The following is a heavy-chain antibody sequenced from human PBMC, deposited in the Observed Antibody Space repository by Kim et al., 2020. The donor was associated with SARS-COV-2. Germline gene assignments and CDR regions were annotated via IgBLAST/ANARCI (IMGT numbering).Heavy chain of an antibody. D-gene: IGHD6-19*01. CDR3: AKDLVGYSSGWNYYYYGMDV. CDR2: ISYDGRNK. Sequence: GGSLRLSCAASGFTFSRYGMHWVRQAPGKGLEWVAVISYDGRNKNYADSVKGRFTISRDNSKNTLYLQMNSLRAEDTAVYYCAKDLVGYSSGWNYYYYGMDVWGQGAPVTASS. J-gene: IGHJ6*02. V-gene: IGHV3-30*18. CDR1: GFTFSRYG.